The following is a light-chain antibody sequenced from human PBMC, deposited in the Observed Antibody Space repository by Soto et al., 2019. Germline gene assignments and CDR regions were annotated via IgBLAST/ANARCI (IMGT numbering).Light chain of an antibody. CDR1: QSIGSY. J-gene: IGKJ5*01. CDR3: HQRRNSIT. CDR2: DAS. V-gene: IGKV3-11*01. Sequence: IVFSQPPITLTLSLGERVNLSCRASQSIGSYLGWLQQKPGQAPRLLIYDASKRATGIPGRFSGSGSGTDFTPTISSLKPEDFAVYYCHQRRNSITFGQGTRLEIK.